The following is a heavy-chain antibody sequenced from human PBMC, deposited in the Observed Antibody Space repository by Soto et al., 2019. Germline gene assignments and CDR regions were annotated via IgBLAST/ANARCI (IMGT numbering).Heavy chain of an antibody. CDR2: INRSGTT. CDR3: GRSGDDYGSYIAY. V-gene: IGHV4-38-2*01. CDR1: GYSISSGYY. Sequence: SETLSLTCGVSGYSISSGYYWGWIRQIRQPPGKGLEWIGSINRSGTTYYNPYLRSRVTISVDTSKKQLSLKLSSMTAAATAVYYCGRSGDDYGSYIAYWGRGTLVTVSS. J-gene: IGHJ4*02. D-gene: IGHD4-17*01.